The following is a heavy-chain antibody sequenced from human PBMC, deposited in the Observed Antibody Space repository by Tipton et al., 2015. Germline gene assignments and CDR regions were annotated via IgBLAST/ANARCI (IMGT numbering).Heavy chain of an antibody. D-gene: IGHD3-22*01. CDR1: GFTFSDYY. CDR3: ARGRGSRGVSPYYYYSMDV. CDR2: ISSSGSTM. V-gene: IGHV3-11*01. Sequence: SLRLSCAASGFTFSDYYMSWIRQAPGKGLEWVSYISSSGSTMYYADSVKGLFTISRDNAKNSLFLQMNSLRAEDTAVYYCARGRGSRGVSPYYYYSMDVWGQGTTVTVSS. J-gene: IGHJ6*02.